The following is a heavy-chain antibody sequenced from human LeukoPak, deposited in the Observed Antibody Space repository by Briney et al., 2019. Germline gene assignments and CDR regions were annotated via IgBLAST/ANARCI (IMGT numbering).Heavy chain of an antibody. CDR1: GFTFSSYA. CDR3: AKDRRMAAAGTNYFDY. J-gene: IGHJ4*02. CDR2: ISGSGDST. Sequence: GGSLRLSCAASGFTFSSYAMSWVRQAPGKGLEWVSVISGSGDSTYHADSVKGRFTISRDNSKNTLYLQMNSLRAEDTAVYYCAKDRRMAAAGTNYFDYWGQGTLVTVSS. V-gene: IGHV3-23*01. D-gene: IGHD6-13*01.